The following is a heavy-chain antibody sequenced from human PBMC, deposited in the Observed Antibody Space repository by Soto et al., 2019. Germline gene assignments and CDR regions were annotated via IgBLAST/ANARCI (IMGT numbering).Heavy chain of an antibody. CDR2: IYYSGST. CDR1: GGSISSYY. J-gene: IGHJ4*02. Sequence: SETLSLTCTVSGGSISSYYWSWIRQPPGKGLEWIGYIYYSGSTNYNPSLKSRVTISVDTSKNQFSLKLSSLTAADTAVYYCARGMETWNDLNPDYFDYWGQGTLVTVSS. V-gene: IGHV4-59*01. CDR3: ARGMETWNDLNPDYFDY. D-gene: IGHD1-1*01.